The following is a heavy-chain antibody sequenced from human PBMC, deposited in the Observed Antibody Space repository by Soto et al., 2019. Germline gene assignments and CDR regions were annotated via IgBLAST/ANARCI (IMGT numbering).Heavy chain of an antibody. CDR1: GFTFSSYS. D-gene: IGHD2-15*01. Sequence: GGSLRLSCEASGFTFSSYSMNWVRQAPGKGLEWVSTIASSSDYIYYADSVKGRFTISRDNAKNSLYLQMNSLRAEDTAVYYCARDRDIVVVGPSWQTFDIWGQGTMVTVSS. V-gene: IGHV3-21*01. CDR2: IASSSDYI. J-gene: IGHJ3*02. CDR3: ARDRDIVVVGPSWQTFDI.